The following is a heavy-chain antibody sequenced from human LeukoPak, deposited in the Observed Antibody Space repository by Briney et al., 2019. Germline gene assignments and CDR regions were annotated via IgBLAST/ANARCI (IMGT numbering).Heavy chain of an antibody. J-gene: IGHJ6*03. D-gene: IGHD2-2*01. CDR1: GGSISAYY. CDR3: TRGIYCSSTTCYYYYYYMDV. V-gene: IGHV4-4*07. CDR2: IYTSGST. Sequence: SETLSLTCTVSGGSISAYYWSWIRQPAGKGLEWIGRIYTSGSTNYNPSLKSRVTMSLDTSKNQFSLKLSSVAAADTAVYYCTRGIYCSSTTCYYYYYYMDVWGKGTTVTVSS.